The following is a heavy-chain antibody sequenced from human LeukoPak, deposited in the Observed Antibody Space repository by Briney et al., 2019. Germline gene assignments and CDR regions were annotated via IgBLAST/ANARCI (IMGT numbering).Heavy chain of an antibody. D-gene: IGHD5-18*01. Sequence: QTSETLSLTCTVSGGSISSYYWSWIRQPPGKGLEWIGYIYYSGSTNYNPSLKSRVTISVDTSKNQFSLKLSSVTAADTAVYYCAKGSGYSFGDGFDYWGQGALVTVSS. V-gene: IGHV4-59*01. CDR1: GGSISSYY. CDR3: AKGSGYSFGDGFDY. J-gene: IGHJ4*02. CDR2: IYYSGST.